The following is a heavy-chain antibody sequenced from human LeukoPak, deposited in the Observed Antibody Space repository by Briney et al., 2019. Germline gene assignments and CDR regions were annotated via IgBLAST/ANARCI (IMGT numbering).Heavy chain of an antibody. D-gene: IGHD2-15*01. CDR2: MNPNSGNT. V-gene: IGHV1-8*01. CDR3: ARGTVVVVAAAREPNYYYYGMDV. CDR1: GYTFTSYD. Sequence: ASVKVSCKASGYTFTSYDINWVRQAPGQGLEWMGWMNPNSGNTGYAQKFQGRVTMTRNTSISTAYMELSSLRSEDTAVYYCARGTVVVVAAAREPNYYYYGMDVWGQGATVTVSS. J-gene: IGHJ6*02.